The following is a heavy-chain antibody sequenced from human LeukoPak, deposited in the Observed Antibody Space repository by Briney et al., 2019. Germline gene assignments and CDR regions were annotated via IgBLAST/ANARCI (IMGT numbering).Heavy chain of an antibody. CDR1: GYTFTSYD. CDR3: ARGIVVPRAHMSPRFDP. J-gene: IGHJ5*02. V-gene: IGHV1-8*03. Sequence: ASVKVSCKASGYTFTSYDINWVRQATGQGLEWMGWMNPNSGNTGYAQKFQGRVTITRNTSISTAYMELSSLRYEDTAVYYCARGIVVPRAHMSPRFDPWGQGPLVTVSS. D-gene: IGHD2-2*01. CDR2: MNPNSGNT.